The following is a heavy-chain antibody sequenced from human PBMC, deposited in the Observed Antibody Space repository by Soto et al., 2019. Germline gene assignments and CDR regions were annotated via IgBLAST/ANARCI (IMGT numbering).Heavy chain of an antibody. CDR1: GFTFTRFS. CDR3: ARESEDLTSNFDY. CDR2: ISSTTNYI. J-gene: IGHJ4*02. V-gene: IGHV3-21*06. Sequence: GGSLRLSCAASGFTFTRFSMNWVRQAPGKGLEWVSSISSTTNYIYYGDSMKGRFTISRDNAKNSLYLEMNSLRAEDTAVYYCARESEDLTSNFDYWGQGTLVTISS.